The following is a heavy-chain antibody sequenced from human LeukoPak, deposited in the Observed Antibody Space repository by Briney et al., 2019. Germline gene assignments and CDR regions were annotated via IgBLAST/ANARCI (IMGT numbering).Heavy chain of an antibody. CDR1: GFTFSSYA. V-gene: IGHV3-30*04. CDR2: ISYDGSNK. D-gene: IGHD5-12*01. CDR3: AFGGYTSSGGY. J-gene: IGHJ4*02. Sequence: PGGSLRLSCAASGFTFSSYAMHWVRQAPGKGLEWVAVISYDGSNKYYADSVKGRFTISRDNAKNTLYLQMNSLRAEDTAVYYCAFGGYTSSGGYWGQGTLVTVSS.